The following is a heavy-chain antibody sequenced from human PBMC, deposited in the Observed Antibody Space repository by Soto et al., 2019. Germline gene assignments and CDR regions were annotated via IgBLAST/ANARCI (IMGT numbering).Heavy chain of an antibody. J-gene: IGHJ4*02. CDR2: ISGSGGST. CDR3: AKFGQDCSSTSCYDFDY. Sequence: PGGSLRLSCAASGFTFSSYAMSWVRQAPGKRLEWVSAISGSGGSTYYADSVKGRFTISRDNSKNTLYLQMNSLRAEDTAVYYCAKFGQDCSSTSCYDFDYWGQGTLVTVSS. D-gene: IGHD2-2*01. V-gene: IGHV3-23*01. CDR1: GFTFSSYA.